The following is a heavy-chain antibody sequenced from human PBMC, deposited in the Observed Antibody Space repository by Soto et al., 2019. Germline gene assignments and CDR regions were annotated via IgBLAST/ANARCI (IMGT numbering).Heavy chain of an antibody. CDR2: INPNSGGT. V-gene: IGHV1-2*04. D-gene: IGHD3-3*01. J-gene: IGHJ6*02. CDR3: ASSTSPYDLDHYYGMDV. Sequence: ASVKGACKASGYTFTGYYRHWVRQAPGQGLEWMGWINPNSGGTNYAQKFQGWVTMTRDTSISTAYMELSRLRSDDTAVYYCASSTSPYDLDHYYGMDVWGQGTTVTVSS. CDR1: GYTFTGYY.